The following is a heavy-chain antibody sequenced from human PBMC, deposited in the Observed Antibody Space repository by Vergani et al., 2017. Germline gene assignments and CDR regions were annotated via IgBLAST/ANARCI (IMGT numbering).Heavy chain of an antibody. CDR3: ASSFYGSNYCYYYGMDV. CDR1: GYSFTSYW. CDR2: IDPSDSYT. D-gene: IGHD3-10*01. Sequence: EVQLLLSGAVVTKPGESLRISCMSSGYSFTSYWISWVRQIPGKGLKWMGRIDPSDSYTNYSPSFQGHVTISADKSISTPYLKWSSLKASDTAMYYCASSFYGSNYCYYYGMDVWGQGTTVTVSS. V-gene: IGHV5-10-1*01. J-gene: IGHJ6*02.